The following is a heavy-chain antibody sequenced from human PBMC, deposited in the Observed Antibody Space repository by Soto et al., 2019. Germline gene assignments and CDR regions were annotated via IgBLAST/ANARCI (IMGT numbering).Heavy chain of an antibody. Sequence: SETLSLTCAAYGGSFSGYYWSWIRQPPGKGLEWIGEINHSGSTNYNPSLKSRVTISVDTSKNQFSLKLSSVTAADTAVYYCARASRDDILTGYYVWFDPWGQGTLVTVSS. D-gene: IGHD3-9*01. CDR1: GGSFSGYY. V-gene: IGHV4-34*01. CDR2: INHSGST. CDR3: ARASRDDILTGYYVWFDP. J-gene: IGHJ5*02.